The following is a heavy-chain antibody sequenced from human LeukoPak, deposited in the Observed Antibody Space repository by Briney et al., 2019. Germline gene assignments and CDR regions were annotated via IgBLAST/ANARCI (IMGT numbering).Heavy chain of an antibody. D-gene: IGHD6-6*01. CDR2: IYPGDSDT. CDR1: GYSFTSYW. Sequence: GESLKISCKGSGYSFTSYWIGWVCQLPGKGLEWMGIIYPGDSDTRYSPSFQGQVTISADKSISTAYLQWSSLKASDTAMYYCARGARIAARPYYFDYWGQGTLVTVSS. CDR3: ARGARIAARPYYFDY. J-gene: IGHJ4*02. V-gene: IGHV5-51*01.